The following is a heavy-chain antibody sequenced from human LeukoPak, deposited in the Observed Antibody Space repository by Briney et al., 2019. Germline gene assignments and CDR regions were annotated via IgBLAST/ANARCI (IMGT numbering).Heavy chain of an antibody. CDR2: ISSSSGTI. D-gene: IGHD3-22*01. CDR1: GFTFSSYS. CDR3: PRDLNLYDSSGYYPR. J-gene: IGHJ4*02. V-gene: IGHV3-48*02. Sequence: GGSLRLSCAVSGFTFSSYSMNWVRQAPGKGLEWVSYISSSSGTIYYADSVKGRFTISRDNAENSLYLQMNSLRDEDTAVYYCPRDLNLYDSSGYYPRWGQGTLVTVSS.